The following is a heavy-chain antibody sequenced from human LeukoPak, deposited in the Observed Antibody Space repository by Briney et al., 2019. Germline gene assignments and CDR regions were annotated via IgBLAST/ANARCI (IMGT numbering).Heavy chain of an antibody. CDR2: IIPIFGTA. V-gene: IGHV1-69*13. CDR3: ARDPQLASAYYFDY. Sequence: SVKVSCXASGGTFSSYAISWVRQAPGQGLEWMGGIIPIFGTANYAQKFQGRVTITADESTSTAYMELSSLRSEDTAVYYCARDPQLASAYYFDYWGQGTLVTVSS. CDR1: GGTFSSYA. J-gene: IGHJ4*02. D-gene: IGHD6-6*01.